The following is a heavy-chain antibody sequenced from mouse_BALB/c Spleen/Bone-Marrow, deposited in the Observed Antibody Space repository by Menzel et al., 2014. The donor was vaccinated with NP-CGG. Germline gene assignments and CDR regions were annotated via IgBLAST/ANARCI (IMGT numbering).Heavy chain of an antibody. CDR3: ARLIYGSSYIVDF. D-gene: IGHD1-1*01. CDR1: GYTFTSYW. Sequence: VKLQESGAELVRPGASVKLSCKASGYTFTSYWINWVKQRPGQGLEWIGNIYPSDSYTNYNQKFKDKATLTVDKSSSTAYMQLSSLTSEDSAVFYCARLIYGSSYIVDFWGQGTSVTVSS. V-gene: IGHV1-69*02. CDR2: IYPSDSYT. J-gene: IGHJ4*01.